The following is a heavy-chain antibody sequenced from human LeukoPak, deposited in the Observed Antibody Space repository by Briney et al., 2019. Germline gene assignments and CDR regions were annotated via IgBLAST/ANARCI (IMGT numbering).Heavy chain of an antibody. Sequence: PSEPLSLTCTVSGGSISSYYWSWIRQPPGKGLEWIGYIYYSGRTNYNPSLKSRVTISVDMSKNQYSLKLSSGTAADTAVYYCARAVAGRTGYFDYWGQGTLVTVSS. D-gene: IGHD3-10*01. CDR2: IYYSGRT. CDR3: ARAVAGRTGYFDY. V-gene: IGHV4-59*01. CDR1: GGSISSYY. J-gene: IGHJ4*02.